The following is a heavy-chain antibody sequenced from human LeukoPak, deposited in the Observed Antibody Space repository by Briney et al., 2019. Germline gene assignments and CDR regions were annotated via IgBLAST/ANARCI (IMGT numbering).Heavy chain of an antibody. Sequence: GGSLRLSCTASGFTFGDYAMSWFRQAPGKGLEWVGFIRSKAYGGTTEYAASVKGRFTISRDDSKSIAYLQMNSLKTEDTAVYYCAKDMLRSSNWFDPWGQGTLVTVSS. CDR2: IRSKAYGGTT. CDR3: AKDMLRSSNWFDP. V-gene: IGHV3-49*03. D-gene: IGHD2-2*01. CDR1: GFTFGDYA. J-gene: IGHJ5*02.